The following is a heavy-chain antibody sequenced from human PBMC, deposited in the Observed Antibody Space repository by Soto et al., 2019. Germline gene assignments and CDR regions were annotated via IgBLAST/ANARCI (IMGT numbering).Heavy chain of an antibody. V-gene: IGHV3-23*01. CDR3: ASRSSGWYIDY. J-gene: IGHJ4*02. Sequence: GGSLRLSCAASGFTFSSYAMSWVRQGPGEGLGWFSAICGSACSTSFADSVKGRFTISRDTSKDSLYLQMNSLRVEDSAVDCCASRSSGWYIDYGGQGTLVTVSS. CDR2: ICGSACST. D-gene: IGHD6-19*01. CDR1: GFTFSSYA.